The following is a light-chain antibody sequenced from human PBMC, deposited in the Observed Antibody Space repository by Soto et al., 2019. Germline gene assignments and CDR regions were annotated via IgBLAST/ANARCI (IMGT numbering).Light chain of an antibody. Sequence: QSALTQPASVSGSPGQSITISCTGTSGDVGGYNYVSWYQQHPGKAPKLMIYDVGNRPSGVSNRFSGSKSGNTASLTISGLQAEDEADYYCSSYTSSSTYVFGTGTKLTVL. J-gene: IGLJ1*01. CDR3: SSYTSSSTYV. CDR1: SGDVGGYNY. CDR2: DVG. V-gene: IGLV2-14*01.